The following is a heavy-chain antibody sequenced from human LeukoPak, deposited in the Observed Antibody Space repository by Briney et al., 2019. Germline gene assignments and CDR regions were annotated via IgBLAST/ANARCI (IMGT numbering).Heavy chain of an antibody. J-gene: IGHJ5*02. CDR3: AKHWMPSPWFDP. V-gene: IGHV4-59*01. Sequence: SETLSLTRTVSGGSISSYYWSWIRQPPGKGLEWIGYIYYSGSTNYNPPLKSRVTISVDTSKNQFSLKLSSVTAADTAVYYCAKHWMPSPWFDPWGQGTLVTVSS. CDR1: GGSISSYY. D-gene: IGHD2-2*01. CDR2: IYYSGST.